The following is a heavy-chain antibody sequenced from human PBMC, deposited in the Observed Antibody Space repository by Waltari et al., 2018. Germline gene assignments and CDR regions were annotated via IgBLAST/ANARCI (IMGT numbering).Heavy chain of an antibody. D-gene: IGHD5-12*01. Sequence: QVQLQESGPGLVKPSETLSLTCTVSGGSISSHYWSWIRQPPGKGLEWIGYIYYSGSTNYNPSLKSRVTISVDTSKNQFSLKLSSVTAADTAVYYCARARGIVATIREFDYWGQGTLVTVSS. CDR3: ARARGIVATIREFDY. J-gene: IGHJ4*02. CDR2: IYYSGST. V-gene: IGHV4-59*11. CDR1: GGSISSHY.